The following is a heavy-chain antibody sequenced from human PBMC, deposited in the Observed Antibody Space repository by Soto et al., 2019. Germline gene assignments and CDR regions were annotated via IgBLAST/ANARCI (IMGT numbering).Heavy chain of an antibody. CDR2: INHSGST. CDR3: ARGDVTGTTR. J-gene: IGHJ4*02. D-gene: IGHD1-7*01. V-gene: IGHV4-34*01. CDR1: GGSFSGYY. Sequence: SETLSLTCAVYGGSFSGYYWSWIRQPPGKGLEWIGEINHSGSTNYNPSLKSRVTISVDTSKNQFSLMLSSVTAADTAVYYCARGDVTGTTRWGQGTLVTVSS.